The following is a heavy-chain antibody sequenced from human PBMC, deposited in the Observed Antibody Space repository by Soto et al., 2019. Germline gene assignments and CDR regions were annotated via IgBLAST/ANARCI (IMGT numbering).Heavy chain of an antibody. V-gene: IGHV4-39*01. CDR1: GASISDTSYY. Sequence: QLQLQESGPGLVKPSETLSLTCNVSGASISDTSYYWGWIRQPPGKGLEWIGTIYFNGNTFYNPSLKSRLTISGDTSKNQFSLRLTSVTAADTAVYYCARQGSYWGQGTLVAVSS. CDR3: ARQGSY. J-gene: IGHJ4*02. CDR2: IYFNGNT.